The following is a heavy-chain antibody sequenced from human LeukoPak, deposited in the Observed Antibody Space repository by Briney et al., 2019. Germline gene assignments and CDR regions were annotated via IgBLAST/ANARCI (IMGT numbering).Heavy chain of an antibody. D-gene: IGHD5-18*01. Sequence: GESLKISCKGSGYSFTNYWIGWVRQMPGKGLEWMGIIYPGDSDTRYSPSFQGQVTISADKSISTAYLQWSSLKASDTAMYYCASSYPGYSYGYDFWGQGTLVTVSS. CDR1: GYSFTNYW. CDR2: IYPGDSDT. V-gene: IGHV5-51*01. CDR3: ASSYPGYSYGYDF. J-gene: IGHJ4*02.